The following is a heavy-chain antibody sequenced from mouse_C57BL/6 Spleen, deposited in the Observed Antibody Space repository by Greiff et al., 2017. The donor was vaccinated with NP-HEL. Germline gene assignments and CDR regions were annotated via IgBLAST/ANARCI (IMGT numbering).Heavy chain of an antibody. CDR3: ARSAYYGSSYDGFAY. CDR1: GYSFTDYN. V-gene: IGHV1-39*01. J-gene: IGHJ3*01. D-gene: IGHD1-1*01. Sequence: VQLKESGPELVKPGASVKISCKASGYSFTDYNMNWVKQSNGKSLEWIGVINPNYGTTSYNQKFKGKATLTVDQSSSTAYMQLNSLTSEDSAVYYCARSAYYGSSYDGFAYWGQGTLVTVSA. CDR2: INPNYGTT.